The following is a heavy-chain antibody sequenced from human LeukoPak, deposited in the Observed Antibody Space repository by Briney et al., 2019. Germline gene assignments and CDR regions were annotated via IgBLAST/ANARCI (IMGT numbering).Heavy chain of an antibody. J-gene: IGHJ4*02. V-gene: IGHV6-1*01. CDR1: GDSVSSNSAA. Sequence: SQTLSLTCDISGDSVSSNSAAWNWIRQSPLRGLEWLGRTYYRSKWYNDYAVSVKSRITINPDTSKNQFSLQLNSVTPEDTAVYYCTRGAPVGASREFDYWGQGTLVTVSS. D-gene: IGHD3-16*01. CDR3: TRGAPVGASREFDY. CDR2: TYYRSKWYN.